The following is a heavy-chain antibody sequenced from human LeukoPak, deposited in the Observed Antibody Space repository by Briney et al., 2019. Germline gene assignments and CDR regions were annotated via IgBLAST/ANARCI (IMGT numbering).Heavy chain of an antibody. J-gene: IGHJ5*02. V-gene: IGHV3-53*01. CDR2: IYSGGST. D-gene: IGHD3-22*01. Sequence: GGSLRLSCAASGFTVSSNYMSWVRQAPGKGLEWVSVIYSGGSTYYADSEKGRFTISRDNSKNTLYLQMNSLRAEDTAVYYCAREVGYYDSSGYYSANWFDPWGQGTLVTVSS. CDR1: GFTVSSNY. CDR3: AREVGYYDSSGYYSANWFDP.